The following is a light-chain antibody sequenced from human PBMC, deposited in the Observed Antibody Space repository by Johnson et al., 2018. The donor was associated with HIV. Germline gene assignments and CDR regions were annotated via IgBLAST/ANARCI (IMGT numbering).Light chain of an antibody. J-gene: IGLJ1*01. CDR1: SSNIGSNY. V-gene: IGLV1-51*02. CDR2: ENN. Sequence: QPVLTQPPSVSAAPGQNVNISCSGGSSNIGSNYVSWYQHFPGTAPKLLIYENNKRPSGIPDRIYGSKSGTSATLGITGLQTGDGADYYCGTWDSSLSAGNYVFGTGTKVTVL. CDR3: GTWDSSLSAGNYV.